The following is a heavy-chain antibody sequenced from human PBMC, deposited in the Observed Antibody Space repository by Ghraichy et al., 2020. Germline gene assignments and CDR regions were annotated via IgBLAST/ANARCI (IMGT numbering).Heavy chain of an antibody. CDR1: GFTFSSNA. D-gene: IGHD5-18*01. CDR3: ATGYSYGPS. J-gene: IGHJ4*02. V-gene: IGHV3-23*01. Sequence: GESLNISCAASGFTFSSNAMSWVRQAPGKGLEWVSAISGSGGSTYYADSVKGRLTISRDNSKNTLYLQMNSLRAEDTAVYYCATGYSYGPSWGQGTLVTVSS. CDR2: ISGSGGST.